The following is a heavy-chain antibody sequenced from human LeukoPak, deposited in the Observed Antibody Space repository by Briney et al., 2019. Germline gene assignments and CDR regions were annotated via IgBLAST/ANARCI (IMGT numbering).Heavy chain of an antibody. V-gene: IGHV3-30-3*01. CDR1: GFTFSSYA. CDR2: ISYDGSNK. Sequence: PGRSLRFSCAASGFTFSSYAMHWVRQAPGKGLEWVAVISYDGSNKYYADSVKGRFTISRDNSKNTLYLQMNSLRAEDTAVYYCARDHCSSTSCYIRFFDYWGQGTLVTVSS. J-gene: IGHJ4*02. CDR3: ARDHCSSTSCYIRFFDY. D-gene: IGHD2-2*02.